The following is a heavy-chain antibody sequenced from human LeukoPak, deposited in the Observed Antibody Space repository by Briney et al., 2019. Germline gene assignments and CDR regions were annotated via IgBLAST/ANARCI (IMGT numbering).Heavy chain of an antibody. Sequence: SETLSLTCSVSGDSISGYYWSWIRQPPGKGLEWIAYIHNSGNSNYNPSLKSRVTMSVDTSKNQVSLKLSSVTAADTAVYYCARSFDSSGYYYDYWGQGTLVTVSS. CDR3: ARSFDSSGYYYDY. J-gene: IGHJ4*02. D-gene: IGHD3-22*01. V-gene: IGHV4-59*12. CDR1: GDSISGYY. CDR2: IHNSGNS.